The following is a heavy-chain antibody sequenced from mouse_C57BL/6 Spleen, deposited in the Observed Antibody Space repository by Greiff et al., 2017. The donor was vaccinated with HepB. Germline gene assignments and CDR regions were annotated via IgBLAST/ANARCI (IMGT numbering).Heavy chain of an antibody. D-gene: IGHD2-4*01. CDR2: ISYDGSN. J-gene: IGHJ3*01. Sequence: VQLKESGPGLVKPSQSLSLTCSVTGYSITSGYYWNWIRQFPGNKLEWMGYISYDGSNNYNPSLKNRISITRDTSKNQFFLKLNSVTTEDTATYYCASQIYYDYDAWFAYWGQGTLVTVSA. CDR1: GYSITSGYY. CDR3: ASQIYYDYDAWFAY. V-gene: IGHV3-6*01.